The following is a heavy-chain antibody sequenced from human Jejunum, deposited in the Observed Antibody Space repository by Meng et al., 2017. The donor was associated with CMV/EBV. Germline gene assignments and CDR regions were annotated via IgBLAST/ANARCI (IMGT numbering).Heavy chain of an antibody. CDR3: TTNNKNSSGWYLAY. Sequence: TFGDYVMSWVRQSPGKGLEWVGFIRSKAYGGTTEYAASVKGRFTISRDDSKSIAYLQMNSLKTEDTAVYYCTTNNKNSSGWYLAYWGQGTLVTVSS. CDR1: TFGDYV. V-gene: IGHV3-49*04. J-gene: IGHJ4*02. D-gene: IGHD6-19*01. CDR2: IRSKAYGGTT.